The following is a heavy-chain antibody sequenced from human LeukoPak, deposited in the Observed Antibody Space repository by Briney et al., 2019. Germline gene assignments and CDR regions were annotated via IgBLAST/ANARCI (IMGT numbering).Heavy chain of an antibody. D-gene: IGHD6-19*01. CDR3: ARRERPSSGYAFDI. J-gene: IGHJ3*02. CDR1: GGSISSSSYY. Sequence: SETLSLTCTVSGGSISSSSYYWGWIRQPPGKGLEWIGSIYYSGSTYYNPSLKSRVTISVDTSKNQFSLKLSSVTAADTAVYYCARRERPSSGYAFDIWGQGTMVTVSS. V-gene: IGHV4-39*01. CDR2: IYYSGST.